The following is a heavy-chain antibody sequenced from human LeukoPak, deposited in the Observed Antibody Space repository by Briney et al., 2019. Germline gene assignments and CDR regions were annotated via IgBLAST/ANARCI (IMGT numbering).Heavy chain of an antibody. CDR1: GYTFTSYG. CDR3: ARVGYYDILTGYYGGGYYYYYMDV. D-gene: IGHD3-9*01. CDR2: IGAYNGNT. J-gene: IGHJ6*03. V-gene: IGHV1-18*01. Sequence: ASVKVSCKASGYTFTSYGISWVRQAPGQGLEWMGWIGAYNGNTNYAQKLQGRVTMTTDTSTSTAYMELRSLRSDDTAVYYCARVGYYDILTGYYGGGYYYYYMDVWGKGTTVTVSS.